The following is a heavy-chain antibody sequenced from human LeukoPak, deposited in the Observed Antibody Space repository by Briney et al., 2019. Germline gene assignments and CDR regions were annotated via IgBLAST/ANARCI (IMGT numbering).Heavy chain of an antibody. Sequence: PGGSLRLSCAASGFRFTSYAMIWVRQAPGKGLEWVAGINGSGGRTYYSDTVKGRFTISRDTSDKTLHLKMSSLSTDDTAVYFCAKLGAYRVYSFIDFWGQGIPVTVSS. V-gene: IGHV3-23*01. CDR1: GFRFTSYA. D-gene: IGHD3-16*01. J-gene: IGHJ4*02. CDR3: AKLGAYRVYSFIDF. CDR2: INGSGGRT.